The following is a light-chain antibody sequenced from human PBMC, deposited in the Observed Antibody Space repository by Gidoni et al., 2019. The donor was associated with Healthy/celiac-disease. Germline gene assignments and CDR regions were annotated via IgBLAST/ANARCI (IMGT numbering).Light chain of an antibody. CDR1: SSNIGNNA. CDR3: AAWDDRLNGLV. Sequence: VLTQPPSVSAAPTQWVTISCSGSSSNIGNNAVNWYQQLPGKAPKLLIYYDDLLPSGVSNRFSGSKSGTSASLAISGLQSEDEADYYCAAWDDRLNGLVFGGGTKLTVL. V-gene: IGLV1-36*01. J-gene: IGLJ2*01. CDR2: YDD.